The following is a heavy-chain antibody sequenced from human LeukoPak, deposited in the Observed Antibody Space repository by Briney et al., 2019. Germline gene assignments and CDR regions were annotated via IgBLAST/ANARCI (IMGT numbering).Heavy chain of an antibody. CDR1: GFTSSSYA. J-gene: IGHJ4*02. CDR3: ARSTTQDYYDSSGYYYDYFDY. V-gene: IGHV3-30*04. CDR2: ISYDGSNK. Sequence: GGSLRLSCAASGFTSSSYAMHWVRQAPGKGLEWVAVISYDGSNKYYADSVKGRFTISRDNSKNTLYLQMNSLRAEDTAVYYCARSTTQDYYDSSGYYYDYFDYWGQGTLVTVSS. D-gene: IGHD3-22*01.